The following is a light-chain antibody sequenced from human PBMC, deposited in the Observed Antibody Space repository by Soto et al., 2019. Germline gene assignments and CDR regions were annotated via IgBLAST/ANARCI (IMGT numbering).Light chain of an antibody. J-gene: IGKJ5*01. V-gene: IGKV3-15*01. CDR1: QSVSSY. CDR3: QQYNNWPPT. CDR2: NVS. Sequence: EIVFTHPRSTLSLTPGERATLSCRASQSVSSYLAWYQQKPGQAPRLLIYNVSTTATGIPDRISGSGSGTEFTLTISSLQSEDLAVYYCQQYNNWPPTFARRARLEIK.